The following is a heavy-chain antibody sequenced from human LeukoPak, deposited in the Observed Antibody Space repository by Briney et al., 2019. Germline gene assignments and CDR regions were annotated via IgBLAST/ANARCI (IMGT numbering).Heavy chain of an antibody. V-gene: IGHV4-30-4*01. CDR1: GGSINSADYY. Sequence: SETLSLTCTVSGGSINSADYYWSWIRQPPGKGLEWIGYIYYRGSTYYSPSLKSRVTISIDTSKNQFSLKLSSVTAADTAVYYCARGNTYYYDRSGFYGAEYFQHWGQGTLVTVSS. D-gene: IGHD3-22*01. J-gene: IGHJ1*01. CDR3: ARGNTYYYDRSGFYGAEYFQH. CDR2: IYYRGST.